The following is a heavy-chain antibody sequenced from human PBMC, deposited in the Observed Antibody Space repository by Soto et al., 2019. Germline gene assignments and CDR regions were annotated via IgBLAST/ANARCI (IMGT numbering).Heavy chain of an antibody. CDR2: VFYSGSP. Sequence: QLQLQESGPRLVKSSETLSLTCTVSGGSISSSHCWGWIRQPPGKGLEWIGSVFYSGSPYYSPSFKSRINIPVDTSKNQFSLRVRRVTATDTAVYFCARHYNTGAFFDYWGQGNLVTVSS. V-gene: IGHV4-39*01. J-gene: IGHJ4*02. D-gene: IGHD1-20*01. CDR1: GGSISSSHC. CDR3: ARHYNTGAFFDY.